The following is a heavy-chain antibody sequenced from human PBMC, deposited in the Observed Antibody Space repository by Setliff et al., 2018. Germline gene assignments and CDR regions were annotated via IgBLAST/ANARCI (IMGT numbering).Heavy chain of an antibody. J-gene: IGHJ6*03. CDR2: TIPLFGTT. D-gene: IGHD3-10*01. Sequence: SVKVSCKASGGTFSNYGVSWVRQAPGQGLEWMGGTIPLFGTTDYAQKFHGRVTIITDESTSTAYMELSRLTSDDTAVYYCARTAYYGSGTFPYYYYYYLDVWGKGTTVTVSS. V-gene: IGHV1-69*05. CDR1: GGTFSNYG. CDR3: ARTAYYGSGTFPYYYYYYLDV.